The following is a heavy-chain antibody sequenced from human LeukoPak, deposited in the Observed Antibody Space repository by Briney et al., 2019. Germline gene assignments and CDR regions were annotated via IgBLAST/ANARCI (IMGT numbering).Heavy chain of an antibody. D-gene: IGHD4-11*01. CDR2: ISAYNGNT. V-gene: IGHV1-18*01. Sequence: ASVKVSCKASGYTFTSYGISWVRQAPGQGLEWMGWISAYNGNTNYAQKLQGRVTMTTDTSTSTAYMELRSLRSDDTAVYYCARGFYSNSVGYYMDVWGKGTTVTVSS. CDR3: ARGFYSNSVGYYMDV. CDR1: GYTFTSYG. J-gene: IGHJ6*03.